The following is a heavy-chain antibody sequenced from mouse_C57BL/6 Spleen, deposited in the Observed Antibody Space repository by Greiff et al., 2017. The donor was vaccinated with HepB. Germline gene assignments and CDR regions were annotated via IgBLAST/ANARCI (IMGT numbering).Heavy chain of an antibody. V-gene: IGHV1-82*01. J-gene: IGHJ3*01. CDR3: ARGDGRSPAWFAY. CDR1: GYAFSSSW. Sequence: VQLQQSGPELVKPGASVKISCKASGYAFSSSWMNWVKQRPGKGLEWIGRIYPGDGDTNYNGKFKGKATLTADKSSSTAYMQLSSLTSEDSAVYFCARGDGRSPAWFAYWGQGTLVTVSA. CDR2: IYPGDGDT. D-gene: IGHD1-1*01.